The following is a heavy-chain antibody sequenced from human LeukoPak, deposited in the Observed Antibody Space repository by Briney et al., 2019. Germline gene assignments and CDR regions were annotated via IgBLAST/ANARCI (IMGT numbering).Heavy chain of an antibody. CDR3: ARSRSGYSYDHAAFDI. D-gene: IGHD5-18*01. Sequence: SETLSLTCTVSGDSINSLDLWSWVRQPPGKGLEWIGEMYLSGTTHSNPSVKSRVTISIDKSKNQFSPKLSSVTAADTAVYYCARSRSGYSYDHAAFDIWGQGTMVTVSS. CDR2: MYLSGTT. V-gene: IGHV4-4*02. J-gene: IGHJ3*02. CDR1: GDSINSLDL.